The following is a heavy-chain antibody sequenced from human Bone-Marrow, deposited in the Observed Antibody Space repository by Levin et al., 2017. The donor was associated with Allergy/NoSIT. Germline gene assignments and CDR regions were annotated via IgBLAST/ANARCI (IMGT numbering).Heavy chain of an antibody. CDR3: ARDLVVSGSAFYYGMDV. V-gene: IGHV3-74*03. CDR2: ISSDGTKT. J-gene: IGHJ6*02. Sequence: GGSLRLSCTASGFAFSTYWMHWVRQVPGKGLAWVSRISSDGTKTEYAGSVKGRFTISRDNAKNSLYLQMNSLRAEDTGVYYCARDLVVSGSAFYYGMDVWGQGTTVTVSS. D-gene: IGHD2-2*01. CDR1: GFAFSTYW.